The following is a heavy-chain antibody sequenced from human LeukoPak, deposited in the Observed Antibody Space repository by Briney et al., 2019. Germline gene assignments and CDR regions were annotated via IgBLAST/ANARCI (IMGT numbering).Heavy chain of an antibody. CDR2: IYYSGST. V-gene: IGHV4-59*01. J-gene: IGHJ4*02. CDR1: GGSISSYY. D-gene: IGHD1-26*01. CDR3: ARDQVGVGASYFDY. Sequence: PSETLSLTCTVSGGSISSYYWSWIRQPPGKGLEWIGYIYYSGSTNYNPSLKSRVTISVNTSKNQFSLKLSSVTAADTAVYYCARDQVGVGASYFDYWGQGTLVTVSS.